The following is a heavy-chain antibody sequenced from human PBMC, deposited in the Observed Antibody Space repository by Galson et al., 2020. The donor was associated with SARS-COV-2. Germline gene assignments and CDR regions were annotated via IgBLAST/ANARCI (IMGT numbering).Heavy chain of an antibody. V-gene: IGHV4-34*01. J-gene: IGHJ6*02. CDR2: INHSGST. D-gene: IGHD2-2*01. CDR1: GGSFSGYY. CDR3: ARGRGVRGYCSSTSCYGGGPPSHYYYYYGMDV. Sequence: SETLSLTCAVYGGSFSGYYWSWIRQPPGKGLEWIGEINHSGSTNYNPSLKSRVTISVDTSKNQFSLKLSSVTAADTAVYYCARGRGVRGYCSSTSCYGGGPPSHYYYYYGMDVWGQGTTVTVSS.